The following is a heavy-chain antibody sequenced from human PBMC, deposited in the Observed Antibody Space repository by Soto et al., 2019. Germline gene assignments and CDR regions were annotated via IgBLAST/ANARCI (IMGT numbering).Heavy chain of an antibody. D-gene: IGHD3-10*01. V-gene: IGHV4-61*01. CDR2: ISNIGFT. J-gene: IGHJ6*02. Sequence: QVQLQESGPGLVKPSEILSLTYTDSGGSVSSINNHFSNHYCSWIRLSPGKGLEWIGYISNIGFTRYNPSLNSRVSISVDTSKNQFSLKLTSVTAADTAVYYCTTQGFGGLHGLVDVWGQGTTVTVSS. CDR3: TTQGFGGLHGLVDV. CDR1: GGSVSSINNHFSNHY.